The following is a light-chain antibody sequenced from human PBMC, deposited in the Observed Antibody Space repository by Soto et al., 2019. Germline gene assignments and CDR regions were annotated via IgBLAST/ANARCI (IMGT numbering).Light chain of an antibody. CDR3: QQGHNWPLN. CDR2: VTS. V-gene: IGKV1-12*01. J-gene: IGKJ5*01. Sequence: DIQMTQSPSSVSASVGDRVTITCRATQGLSGSLAWYQQKPGKAPKLLISVTSRLQSGVPSRFSGSASGTDFTLTIDSLQPEDLATYYCQQGHNWPLNIGQGTRLEIK. CDR1: QGLSGS.